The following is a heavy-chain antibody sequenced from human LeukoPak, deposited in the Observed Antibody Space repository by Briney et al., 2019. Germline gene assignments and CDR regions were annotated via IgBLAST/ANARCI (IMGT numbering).Heavy chain of an antibody. CDR1: GSTISGHY. V-gene: IGHV3-74*03. J-gene: IGHJ4*02. Sequence: GGSLRLSCAVSGSTISGHYMHWVRQAPGKGLVWVSRINSDGSSTVYADSVKGRFTVSRDNAKNTLYLQANSLRDEDTAMYYCLMYTDGWNWGQGTLVTVSS. CDR3: LMYTDGWN. D-gene: IGHD5-24*01. CDR2: INSDGSST.